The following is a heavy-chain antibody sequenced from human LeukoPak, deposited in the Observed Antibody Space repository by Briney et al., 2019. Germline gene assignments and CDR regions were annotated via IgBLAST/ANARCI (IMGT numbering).Heavy chain of an antibody. D-gene: IGHD5-12*01. CDR3: ARVQDIVATCFDY. CDR1: GHTFTGYY. Sequence: ASVKVSCKASGHTFTGYYMHWVRQAPGQGLEWMGWINPNSGGTNYAQKFQGRVTMTRDTSISTAYMELSRLRSDDTAVYYCARVQDIVATCFDYWGQGTLVTVSS. CDR2: INPNSGGT. V-gene: IGHV1-2*02. J-gene: IGHJ4*02.